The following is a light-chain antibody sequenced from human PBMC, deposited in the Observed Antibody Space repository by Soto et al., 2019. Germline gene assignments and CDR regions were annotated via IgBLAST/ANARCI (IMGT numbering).Light chain of an antibody. CDR3: QSYDSPLIARYV. J-gene: IGLJ1*01. Sequence: QSVLTQPPSVSGAPGQRVSISLTGSSTNIWPGYAVHWYQQRPGTAPKLLSVGNTIWPTRATNRYFPSTSGLSSSPATPLLQAEDEGDYYCQSYDSPLIARYVFGNGTKVTVL. V-gene: IGLV1-40*01. CDR1: STNIWPGYA. CDR2: GNT.